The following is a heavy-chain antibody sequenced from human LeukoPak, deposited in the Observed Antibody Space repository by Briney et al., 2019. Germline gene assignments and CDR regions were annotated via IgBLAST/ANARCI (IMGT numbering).Heavy chain of an antibody. CDR1: GGTFSSYA. CDR3: ATTVTTPLDY. CDR2: IIPILGIA. V-gene: IGHV1-69*04. Sequence: GSSVKVSCKASGGTFSSYAISWVRQAPGQGLEWMGRIIPILGIANYAQKFQGRATITADKSTSTAYMELSSLRSEDTAVYYCATTVTTPLDYWGQGTLVTVSS. J-gene: IGHJ4*02. D-gene: IGHD4-17*01.